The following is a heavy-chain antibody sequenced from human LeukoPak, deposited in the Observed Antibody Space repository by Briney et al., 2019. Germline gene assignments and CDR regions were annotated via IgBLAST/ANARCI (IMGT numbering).Heavy chain of an antibody. V-gene: IGHV4-61*02. D-gene: IGHD3-22*01. CDR3: ARQGGAYYYDSSGYCDY. J-gene: IGHJ4*02. CDR2: IYTSGST. Sequence: SQTLSLTCTVSGGSTSSGSYYWSWIRQPAGKGLEWIGRIYTSGSTNYNPSLKSRVTISVDTSKNQFSLKLSSVTAADTAVYYCARQGGAYYYDSSGYCDYWGQGTLVTVSS. CDR1: GGSTSSGSYY.